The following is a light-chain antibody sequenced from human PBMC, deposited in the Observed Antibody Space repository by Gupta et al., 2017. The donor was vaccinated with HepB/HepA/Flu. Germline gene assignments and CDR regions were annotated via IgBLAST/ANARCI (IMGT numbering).Light chain of an antibody. J-gene: IGLJ1*01. Sequence: QPPLPQPASVSGSPGQSVTIPCTATSSDVGSHNSVSWYQQHPSKAPKFLIYDVSNRPAGVSHRFSGSKSGNTASLTVSGLQAEDEDYYYCCSYADFDTYVFGTGTKVTVL. CDR1: SSDVGSHNS. CDR3: CSYADFDTYV. V-gene: IGLV2-14*03. CDR2: DVS.